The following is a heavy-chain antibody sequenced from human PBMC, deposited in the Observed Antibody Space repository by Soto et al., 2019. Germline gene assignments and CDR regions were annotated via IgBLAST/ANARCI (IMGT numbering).Heavy chain of an antibody. CDR1: GYTLTELS. Sequence: ASVKVSCKVSGYTLTELSMHWVRQAPGKGLEWMGGFDPEDGETIYAQKFQGRVTMTEDTSTSTAYMELRSLRSDDTAVYYCARGFDIVVGWGAFDIWGQGTMVTVSS. J-gene: IGHJ3*02. V-gene: IGHV1-24*01. CDR3: ARGFDIVVGWGAFDI. D-gene: IGHD2-2*01. CDR2: FDPEDGET.